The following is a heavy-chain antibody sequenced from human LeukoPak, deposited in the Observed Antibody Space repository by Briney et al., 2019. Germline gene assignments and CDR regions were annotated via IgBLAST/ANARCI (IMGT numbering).Heavy chain of an antibody. V-gene: IGHV3-49*03. CDR2: IKSNSYGGTT. D-gene: IGHD3-9*01. CDR3: TRGVLYDILTAYFDF. CDR1: GFTFGDYA. Sequence: GGSLRLSCTASGFTFGDYAMSWFRQAPGKGLEWVGFIKSNSYGGTTEYAASVKGRFTISRHDSKSIAYLLMNSLKTEDTAVYYCTRGVLYDILTAYFDFWGQGTLVTASS. J-gene: IGHJ5*01.